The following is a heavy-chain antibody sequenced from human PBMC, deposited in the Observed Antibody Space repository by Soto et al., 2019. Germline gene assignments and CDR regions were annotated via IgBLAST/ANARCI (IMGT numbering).Heavy chain of an antibody. V-gene: IGHV3-15*01. J-gene: IGHJ4*02. CDR1: GFTFSKTY. Sequence: EAQLVESGGGLVKPGGSLRLSCAASGFTFSKTYMNWVRQAPGKGLEWVGRIKPKTDGGTTDYAAPVEVRFTISRDDSQNTLYLQMNSRKTDDTAVYYCSTVRTYWGQGTLVTVSS. D-gene: IGHD3-10*01. CDR2: IKPKTDGGTT. CDR3: STVRTY.